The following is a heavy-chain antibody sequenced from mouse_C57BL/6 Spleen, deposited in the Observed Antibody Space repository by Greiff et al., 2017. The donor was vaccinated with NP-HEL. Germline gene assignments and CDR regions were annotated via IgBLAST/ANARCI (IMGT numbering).Heavy chain of an antibody. CDR2: ISYDGSN. CDR1: GYSITSGYY. CDR3: ARDGSSYGGYFDV. V-gene: IGHV3-6*01. D-gene: IGHD1-1*01. Sequence: EVQLQQSGPGLVKPSQSLSLTCSVTGYSITSGYYWNWIRQFPGNKLEWMGYISYDGSNNYNPSLKNRISITRDTSKNQFFLKLNSVTTEDTATYYCARDGSSYGGYFDVWGTGTTVTVSS. J-gene: IGHJ1*03.